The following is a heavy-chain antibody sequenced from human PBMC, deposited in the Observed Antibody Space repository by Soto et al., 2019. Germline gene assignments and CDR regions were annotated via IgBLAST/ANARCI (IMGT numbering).Heavy chain of an antibody. CDR1: GGSISSYY. D-gene: IGHD4-17*01. J-gene: IGHJ4*02. Sequence: PSETLSVTCTVCGGSISSYYWSWIRQPPGKGLEWIGYIYYSGSTNYNPSLKSRVTISVDTSKNQFSLKLSSVTAADTAVYYCARTDDYGDFPPDYWGQGTLVTVSS. CDR3: ARTDDYGDFPPDY. V-gene: IGHV4-59*01. CDR2: IYYSGST.